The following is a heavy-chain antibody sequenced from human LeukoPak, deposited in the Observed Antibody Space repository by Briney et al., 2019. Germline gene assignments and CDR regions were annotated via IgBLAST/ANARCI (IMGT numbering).Heavy chain of an antibody. Sequence: PGGSLRLSCAASGFTFSSYSMNWVRQAPGKGLEWVSHIDTAGGTYYPGSVKGRFTISRDNSKNTLYLQMNSLRAEDTAVYYCARDKNTRRYISHAFDIWGQGTMVTVSS. CDR1: GFTFSSYS. J-gene: IGHJ3*02. CDR3: ARDKNTRRYISHAFDI. V-gene: IGHV3-NL1*01. CDR2: IDTAGGT. D-gene: IGHD2-2*02.